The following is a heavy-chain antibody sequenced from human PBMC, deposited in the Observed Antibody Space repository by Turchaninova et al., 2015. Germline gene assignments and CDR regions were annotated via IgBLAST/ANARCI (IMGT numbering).Heavy chain of an antibody. V-gene: IGHV3-33*01. J-gene: IGHJ4*02. CDR3: ARDYGSGSYYFDY. CDR1: GFTLSSDG. Sequence: QVQLAASGGGVVQLGRALGLCCAEFGFTLSSDGMHWVRQGQGKGREWGAFIWYDGSNKYDADSVKGRFTISRDNSKNTLYLQMNSLRAEDTAVYYCARDYGSGSYYFDYWGQGTLVTVSS. D-gene: IGHD3-10*01. CDR2: IWYDGSNK.